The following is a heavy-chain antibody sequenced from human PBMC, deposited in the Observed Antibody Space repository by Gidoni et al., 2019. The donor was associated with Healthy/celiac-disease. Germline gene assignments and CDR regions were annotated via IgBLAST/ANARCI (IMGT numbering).Heavy chain of an antibody. Sequence: EVQLLESGGGLVQPGGSLRLSCAASGFTFSSYAMSWVRQAPGKGLEWVSAISGSGGSTYYADSVKGRFTISRDNSKNTLYLQMNSLRAEDTAVYYCAKGAAAAIYYYYGMDVWGQGTTVTVSS. CDR1: GFTFSSYA. V-gene: IGHV3-23*01. CDR2: ISGSGGST. J-gene: IGHJ6*02. CDR3: AKGAAAAIYYYYGMDV. D-gene: IGHD6-13*01.